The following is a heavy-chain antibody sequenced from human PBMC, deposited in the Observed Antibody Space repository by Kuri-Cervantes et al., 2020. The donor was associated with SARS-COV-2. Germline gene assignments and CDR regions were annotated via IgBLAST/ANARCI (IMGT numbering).Heavy chain of an antibody. CDR2: IYYSGST. V-gene: IGHV4-39*01. CDR1: GGSISSSSYY. CDR3: ARLLPGPVDY. D-gene: IGHD3-16*01. J-gene: IGHJ4*02. Sequence: GSLRLSCTVSGGSISSSSYYWGWIRQPPRKGLEWIGSIYYSGSTYYNPSLKSRVTISVDTSKNQFSLKLSSVTAADTAVYYCARLLPGPVDYWGQGTLVTVSS.